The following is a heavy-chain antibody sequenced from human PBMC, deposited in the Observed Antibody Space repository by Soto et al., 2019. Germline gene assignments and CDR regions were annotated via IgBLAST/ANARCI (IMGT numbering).Heavy chain of an antibody. V-gene: IGHV4-59*01. J-gene: IGHJ4*02. CDR3: ARGKSHYFDY. CDR1: GGSISSYY. CDR2: IYYSGST. Sequence: SETLSHPCTVSGGSISSYYWSWIRQPPGKGLEWIGYIYYSGSTNYNPSLKSRVTISVDTSKNQFSLKLSSVTAADSAVYYCARGKSHYFDYWGQGTLVTV.